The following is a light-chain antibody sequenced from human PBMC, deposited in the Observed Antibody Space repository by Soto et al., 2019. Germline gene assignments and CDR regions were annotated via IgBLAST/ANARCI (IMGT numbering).Light chain of an antibody. CDR1: QSVTSRY. CDR2: NAS. J-gene: IGKJ3*01. Sequence: EIVLTQSPGTLSLSPGERATLSCRASQSVTSRYLAWYQQKPGQAPRLLIYNASNRATGIPVRFSGSGSGTDFTLTITSLQPEDFATYYCQQYNSYPPFTFGPGTKVDIK. CDR3: QQYNSYPPFT. V-gene: IGKV3-20*01.